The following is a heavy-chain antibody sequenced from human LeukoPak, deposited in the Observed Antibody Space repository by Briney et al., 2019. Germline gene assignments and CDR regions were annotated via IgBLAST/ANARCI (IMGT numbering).Heavy chain of an antibody. CDR1: GFTFSSYA. CDR3: ARDKSYFGSGNYHYFDS. V-gene: IGHV3-30*04. J-gene: IGHJ4*02. CDR2: ISYDGSNK. Sequence: GGSLRLSCAASGFTFSSYAMHWVRQAPGKGLEWVAVISYDGSNKYYADSVKGRFTISRDNSKNTVYLQMNSLRPEDTALYYCARDKSYFGSGNYHYFDSWGQGALVIVSS. D-gene: IGHD3-10*01.